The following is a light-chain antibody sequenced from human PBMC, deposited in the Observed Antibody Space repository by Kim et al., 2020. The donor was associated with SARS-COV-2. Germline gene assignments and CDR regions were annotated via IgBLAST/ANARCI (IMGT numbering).Light chain of an antibody. J-gene: IGKJ1*01. Sequence: AIRMTQSPSSVSASTGDRVNITCRATEGISSYLAWYQQKPGKAPKLLISAASTLQNGVPSRFSGVGSGTDFTLTISCLQSEDFATYYCQQYYGYPRTFGQGTKVDIK. CDR3: QQYYGYPRT. CDR1: EGISSY. CDR2: AAS. V-gene: IGKV1-8*01.